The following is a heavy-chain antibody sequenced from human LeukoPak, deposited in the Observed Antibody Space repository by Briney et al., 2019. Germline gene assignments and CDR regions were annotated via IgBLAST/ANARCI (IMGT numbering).Heavy chain of an antibody. CDR2: INHSGYT. V-gene: IGHV4-34*01. CDR3: SRQVVGNDY. J-gene: IGHJ4*02. CDR1: GDSSFSNYY. D-gene: IGHD3-22*01. Sequence: SETLSLTCAVYGDSSFSNYYWSWIRQTPGGALEWIGEINHSGYTNYNPSLKSRVTLSIDTSKNQFSLRLNSVTAADTAVYYCSRQVVGNDYWGQGTLVTVSS.